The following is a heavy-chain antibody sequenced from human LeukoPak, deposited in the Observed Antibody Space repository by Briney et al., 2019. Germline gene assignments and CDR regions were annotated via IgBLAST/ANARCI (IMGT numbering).Heavy chain of an antibody. CDR3: ASSEMIAFGGVIVIGAFDI. V-gene: IGHV4-31*03. CDR1: GGSISSGGYY. CDR2: IYYSGST. D-gene: IGHD3-16*02. J-gene: IGHJ3*02. Sequence: SQTLSLTCTVSGGSISSGGYYWSWIRQHPGKGLERIGYIYYSGSTYYNPSLKSRVTISVDTSKNQFSLKLSSVTAADTAVYYCASSEMIAFGGVIVIGAFDIWGQGTMVTVSS.